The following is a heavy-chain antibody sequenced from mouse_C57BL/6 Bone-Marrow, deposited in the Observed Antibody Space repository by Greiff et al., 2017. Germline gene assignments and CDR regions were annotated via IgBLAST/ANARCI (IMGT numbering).Heavy chain of an antibody. CDR3: ARWGHYESYAMDY. Sequence: QVQLQQSGAELVKPGASVKMSCKASGYTFTSYWITWVKQRPGQGLEWIGDIYPGSGSTNYNEKFKSKATLTVDTSSSTAYMQLSSLTSEDSAVYYCARWGHYESYAMDYWGQGTSVTVSS. D-gene: IGHD2-4*01. CDR1: GYTFTSYW. CDR2: IYPGSGST. V-gene: IGHV1-55*01. J-gene: IGHJ4*01.